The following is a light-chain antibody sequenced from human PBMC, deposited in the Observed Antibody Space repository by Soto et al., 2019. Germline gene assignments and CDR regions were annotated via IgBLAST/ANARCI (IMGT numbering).Light chain of an antibody. Sequence: DIQLTQSPCPLSASVGDRVAITCLASQSISTYLNWYQQKPGKAPKVLIYAASNLQSGVPPRFSGRGSGTDFTLTIISLHPEAVATYFCQQSYRTPITFGQGTRLEIK. CDR1: QSISTY. CDR3: QQSYRTPIT. CDR2: AAS. J-gene: IGKJ5*01. V-gene: IGKV1-39*01.